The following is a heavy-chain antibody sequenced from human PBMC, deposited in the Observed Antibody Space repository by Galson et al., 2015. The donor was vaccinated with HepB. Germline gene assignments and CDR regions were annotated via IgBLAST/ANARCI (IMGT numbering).Heavy chain of an antibody. J-gene: IGHJ3*02. V-gene: IGHV3-33*01. CDR1: GFTFSSYG. CDR2: IWYDGSNK. D-gene: IGHD3-22*01. Sequence: SLRLSCAASGFTFSSYGMHWVRQAPGKGLEWVAVIWYDGSNKYYADSVKGRFTTSRDNSKNTLYLQMNSLRAEDTAVYYCARDGFRDKADSSGYWGRPWISGAFDIWGQGTMVTVSS. CDR3: ARDGFRDKADSSGYWGRPWISGAFDI.